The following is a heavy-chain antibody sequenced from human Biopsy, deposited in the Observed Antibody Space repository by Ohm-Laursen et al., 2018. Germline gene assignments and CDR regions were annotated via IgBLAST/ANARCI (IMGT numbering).Heavy chain of an antibody. J-gene: IGHJ3*02. CDR1: GGSVSSGSYY. Sequence: SETLSLTCTVSGGSVSSGSYYWSWIRQPPGKGLEWIGYIYYSGSTNYNPSLKSRVTISVDTSRSQFSLKLSSETAADTAVYYCAGRPWPNAFDIWGQGTMVTVSS. CDR3: AGRPWPNAFDI. CDR2: IYYSGST. D-gene: IGHD5-12*01. V-gene: IGHV4-61*01.